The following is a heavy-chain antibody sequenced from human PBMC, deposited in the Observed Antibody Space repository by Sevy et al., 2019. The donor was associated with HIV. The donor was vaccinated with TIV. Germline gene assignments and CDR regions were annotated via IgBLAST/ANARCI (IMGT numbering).Heavy chain of an antibody. J-gene: IGHJ4*02. CDR2: ISYDGSNK. CDR3: ARERNMIVVVRPFGLFGY. D-gene: IGHD3-22*01. V-gene: IGHV3-30-3*01. Sequence: GGSLRLSCAASGFTFSSYAMHWVRQAPDKGLEWVAIISYDGSNKYYADSVKGRFTISRDNSKNTLYLQMNSLRTEDMAVYYCARERNMIVVVRPFGLFGYWGQGTLVTVSS. CDR1: GFTFSSYA.